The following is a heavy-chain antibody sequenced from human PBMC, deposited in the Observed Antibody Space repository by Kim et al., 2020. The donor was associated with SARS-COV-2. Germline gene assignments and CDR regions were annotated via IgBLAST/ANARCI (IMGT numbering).Heavy chain of an antibody. D-gene: IGHD1-26*01. V-gene: IGHV3-15*01. Sequence: GGSLRLSCAASGFTFSNDWMSWVRQAPGKGLEWGGRIKSKTDGGTTDYAATVKGRFTISRDDSKNTLYLQMNSLKTEDTAVYYCTTDHNWRERQKKAFDIWGQGTMVTVSS. CDR3: TTDHNWRERQKKAFDI. J-gene: IGHJ3*02. CDR1: GFTFSNDW. CDR2: IKSKTDGGTT.